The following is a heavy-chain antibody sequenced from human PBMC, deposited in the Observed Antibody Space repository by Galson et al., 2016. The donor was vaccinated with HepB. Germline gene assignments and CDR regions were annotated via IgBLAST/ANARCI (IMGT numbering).Heavy chain of an antibody. CDR2: IYSRGST. V-gene: IGHV4-61*01. D-gene: IGHD6-19*01. CDR1: GGSVNTETYQ. CDR3: ARNNSGWYTFAS. Sequence: SETLSLTCSVSGGSVNTETYQWNWVRQPPGKGLEWIGYIYSRGSTDNNPSLNNRVTLSVDTSKNQFSLRLTSVTASDTAIYYCARNNSGWYTFASWGQGTLVTVSS. J-gene: IGHJ5*01.